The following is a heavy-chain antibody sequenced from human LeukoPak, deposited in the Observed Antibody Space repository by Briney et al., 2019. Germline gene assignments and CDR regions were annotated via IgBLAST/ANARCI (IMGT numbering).Heavy chain of an antibody. CDR2: IYTSGST. CDR3: ARDDAVAGFFDY. V-gene: IGHV4-4*07. Sequence: SETLSLTCTVSGGSISSYYWSWIRQPAGKGLEWIGRIYTSGSTNYNPSLKSRVTMSVDTSKNQFSLKLSSVTAADTAVYHCARDDAVAGFFDYWGQGTLVTVSS. J-gene: IGHJ4*02. D-gene: IGHD6-19*01. CDR1: GGSISSYY.